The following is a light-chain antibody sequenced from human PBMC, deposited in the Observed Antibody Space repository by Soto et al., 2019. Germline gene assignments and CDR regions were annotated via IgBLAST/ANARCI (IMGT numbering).Light chain of an antibody. CDR2: GAS. Sequence: EIVMTQSPATLSVSPGERATLSCRASQSVSSNLAWYQQKPGQAPRLLIYGASTRATGIPERFSGSGSGTDFTLTISRLEPEDFAVYYCQQFDSSVTFGQGTKVEIK. CDR1: QSVSSN. V-gene: IGKV3D-15*01. CDR3: QQFDSSVT. J-gene: IGKJ1*01.